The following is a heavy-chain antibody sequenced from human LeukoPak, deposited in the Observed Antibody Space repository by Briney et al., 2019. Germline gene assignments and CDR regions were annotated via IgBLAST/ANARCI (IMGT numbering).Heavy chain of an antibody. V-gene: IGHV3-23*01. CDR3: AKETDFGSVYQYYFDY. CDR1: GFTFSSYA. J-gene: IGHJ4*02. D-gene: IGHD3-3*01. CDR2: ISGSGGST. Sequence: GGSLRLSCAASGFTFSSYAMSWVRQAPGKGLEWVSAISGSGGSTYYADSVKGRFTISRDNSKNTLYLQMNSLRAEDTAVYYCAKETDFGSVYQYYFDYWGQGTLVTVSS.